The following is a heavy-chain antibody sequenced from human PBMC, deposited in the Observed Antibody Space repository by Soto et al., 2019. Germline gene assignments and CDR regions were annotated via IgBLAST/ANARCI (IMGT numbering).Heavy chain of an antibody. D-gene: IGHD3-10*01. J-gene: IGHJ3*02. Sequence: GGSLRLSCVMSGLTFSSIWVGWVRLTPGKGLEWVANINQDGRETAYVDSVKGRFTISRDNSKSSFYLQMNSLRAEDTAIYYCAGDRGAAAFDIWGQGTMVTVSS. CDR3: AGDRGAAAFDI. CDR2: INQDGRET. CDR1: GLTFSSIW. V-gene: IGHV3-7*01.